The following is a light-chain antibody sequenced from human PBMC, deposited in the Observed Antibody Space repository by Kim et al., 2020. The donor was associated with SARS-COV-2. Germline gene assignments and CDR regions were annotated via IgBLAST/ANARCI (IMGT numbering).Light chain of an antibody. CDR2: DAS. V-gene: IGKV3-11*01. J-gene: IGKJ1*01. CDR3: QQRSNWPPAWT. Sequence: PGERAPHPCRAGQSVSSNIAWYQQKHGQAPRLLLYDASTRATGIPTRFSGSGSGSDFTLTISSLGPEDFAVYYCQQRSNWPPAWTFGQGTKVEIK. CDR1: QSVSSN.